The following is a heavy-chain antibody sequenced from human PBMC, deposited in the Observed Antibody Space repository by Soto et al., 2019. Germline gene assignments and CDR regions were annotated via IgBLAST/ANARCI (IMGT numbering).Heavy chain of an antibody. V-gene: IGHV1-18*01. J-gene: IGHJ4*02. CDR3: ARGRYGEY. Sequence: QVHLVQSGAEVKKPGASVKVSCKGSGYGFTTYGITWVRQAPGQGLEWMAWISAHNGSTNYAQKVQGRVTVTRDTSTSTAYMELRSLRYDDTAVYYCARGRYGEYWGQGALVTVSS. CDR1: GYGFTTYG. D-gene: IGHD3-10*01. CDR2: ISAHNGST.